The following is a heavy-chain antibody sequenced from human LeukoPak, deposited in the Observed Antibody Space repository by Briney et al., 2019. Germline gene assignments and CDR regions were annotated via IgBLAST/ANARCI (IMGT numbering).Heavy chain of an antibody. V-gene: IGHV4-34*01. D-gene: IGHD1-1*01. Sequence: PSETLSLTCAVYGGSFSGYYWSWIRQPPGKGLEWIGEINHSGSTNYNPSLKSRVTISVDTSKNQFSLKLSSVTAADTAVYYCARELDGTTPSLDYWGQGTLVTVSS. CDR3: ARELDGTTPSLDY. CDR2: INHSGST. J-gene: IGHJ4*02. CDR1: GGSFSGYY.